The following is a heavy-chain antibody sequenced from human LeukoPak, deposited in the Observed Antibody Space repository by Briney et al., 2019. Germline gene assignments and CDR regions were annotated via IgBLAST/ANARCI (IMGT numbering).Heavy chain of an antibody. CDR1: GFTFSSYA. Sequence: GGSLRLSCAASGFTFSSYAMSWVRQAPGKGLEWVSAISGSGGSTYYADSVKGRFTISRDNSKNTLFLQMNSLRAEDTAVYYCAKHYTSAWYADYWGQGTLVTVSS. D-gene: IGHD6-19*01. CDR2: ISGSGGST. CDR3: AKHYTSAWYADY. J-gene: IGHJ4*02. V-gene: IGHV3-23*01.